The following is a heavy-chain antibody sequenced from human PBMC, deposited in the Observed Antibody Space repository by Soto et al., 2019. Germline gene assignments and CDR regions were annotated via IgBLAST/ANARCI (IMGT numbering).Heavy chain of an antibody. Sequence: PGGSLRLSCAASGFTFSSYWMHWVRQAPGKGLVWVSRINSDGSSTSYADSVKGRFTISRDNAKNTLYLQMNSLRAEDTAVYYCAKDVISGDGFWLMDHWGQGTLVTVSS. V-gene: IGHV3-74*01. CDR2: INSDGSST. CDR1: GFTFSSYW. CDR3: AKDVISGDGFWLMDH. D-gene: IGHD2-21*02. J-gene: IGHJ4*02.